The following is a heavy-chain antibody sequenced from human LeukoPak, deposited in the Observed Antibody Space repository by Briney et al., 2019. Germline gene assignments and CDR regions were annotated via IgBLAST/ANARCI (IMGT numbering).Heavy chain of an antibody. CDR2: IIPIFGTA. V-gene: IGHV1-69*13. J-gene: IGHJ6*04. Sequence: SVKVSFKASGGTFSSYAISWVRPAPGQGVEWMGGIIPIFGTANYAQKFQGRVTITADESTSTAYMELSSLRSEDTAVYYCARLLLLAPFHQYYYGMDVWGKGTTVTVSS. D-gene: IGHD2-15*01. CDR1: GGTFSSYA. CDR3: ARLLLLAPFHQYYYGMDV.